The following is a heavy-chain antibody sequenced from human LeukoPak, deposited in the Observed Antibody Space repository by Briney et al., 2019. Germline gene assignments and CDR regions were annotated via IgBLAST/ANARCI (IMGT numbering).Heavy chain of an antibody. CDR2: IYYSGST. Sequence: SETLSLTCTVSGGSISSSSYYWGWIRQPPGKGLEWIGSIYYSGSTYYNPSLKSRVTISVDTSKNQFSLKLSSVTAADTAVYYCARVAWLQLVGAFDIWGQGTMVTVSS. CDR1: GGSISSSSYY. V-gene: IGHV4-39*01. CDR3: ARVAWLQLVGAFDI. D-gene: IGHD5-24*01. J-gene: IGHJ3*02.